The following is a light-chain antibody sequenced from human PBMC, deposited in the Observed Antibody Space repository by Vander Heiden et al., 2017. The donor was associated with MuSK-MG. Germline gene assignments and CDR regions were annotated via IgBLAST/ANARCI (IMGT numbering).Light chain of an antibody. CDR1: QSVLYSSNNKNY. V-gene: IGKV4-1*01. CDR2: WAS. CDR3: QQDDSTPQT. Sequence: DIVMTQSPDSLAVSLGERATLNCKSSQSVLYSSNNKNYLAWYQQKPGQPPKLLIYWASTRESGVPDRFSGSGSGTDFTLTISSLQAEDVAVYYCQQDDSTPQTFGQGTKLEIK. J-gene: IGKJ2*01.